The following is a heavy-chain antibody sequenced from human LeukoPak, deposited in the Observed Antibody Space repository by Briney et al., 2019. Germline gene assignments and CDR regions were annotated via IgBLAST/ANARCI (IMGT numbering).Heavy chain of an antibody. CDR1: GFTFRSYV. V-gene: IGHV3-23*01. CDR2: IGGSGDNT. J-gene: IGHJ3*01. D-gene: IGHD2-15*01. Sequence: GGSLRLSCAASGFTFRSYVMNWVRQAPGMGLEWVATIGGSGDNTYYADSVKGRFTVSRDNSKNTLSLQMNSLRAEDTATYYCAKYLLTSIAARSFDVWGQGTTVIVSS. CDR3: AKYLLTSIAARSFDV.